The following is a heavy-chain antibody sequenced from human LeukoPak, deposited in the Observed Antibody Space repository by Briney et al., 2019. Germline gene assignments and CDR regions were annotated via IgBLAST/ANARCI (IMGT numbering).Heavy chain of an antibody. J-gene: IGHJ4*02. CDR3: ARPTTRDFWSGDFDY. Sequence: ASVKVSCKASGYTFTSYYMPWGRQAPGQGLEWMGWINPNSGGTNYAQKFQGRVTMTRDTSISTAYMELSRLRSDDTAVYYCARPTTRDFWSGDFDYWGQGTLVTVSS. D-gene: IGHD3-3*01. CDR2: INPNSGGT. CDR1: GYTFTSYY. V-gene: IGHV1-2*02.